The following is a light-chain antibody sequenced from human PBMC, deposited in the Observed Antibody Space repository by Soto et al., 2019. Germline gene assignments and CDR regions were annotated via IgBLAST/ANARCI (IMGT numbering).Light chain of an antibody. CDR2: GAA. Sequence: DIQMTQSPSSLSASVGDRVTITCRAGQSILNYLSWYQPKPGKAPRLLMYGAASLQSGVPSRFSGSGSGTDFTLTISGLLPEDFATYYCQQNYRTPPTFGGGTKVEIK. CDR1: QSILNY. J-gene: IGKJ4*01. CDR3: QQNYRTPPT. V-gene: IGKV1-39*01.